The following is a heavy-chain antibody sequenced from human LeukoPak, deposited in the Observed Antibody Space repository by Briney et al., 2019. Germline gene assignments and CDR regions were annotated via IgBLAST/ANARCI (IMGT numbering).Heavy chain of an antibody. D-gene: IGHD2-15*01. CDR3: ARGDCSGGSCYLSLTTIDY. Sequence: GGSLRLSCAASGFTFSSYSMNWVRQAPGKGLEWVSYISSSSNTIYYADSVKGRSTISRDNAKNSLYLQMNSLRAEDTAVYYCARGDCSGGSCYLSLTTIDYWGQGTLVTVSS. J-gene: IGHJ4*02. CDR2: ISSSSNTI. V-gene: IGHV3-48*01. CDR1: GFTFSSYS.